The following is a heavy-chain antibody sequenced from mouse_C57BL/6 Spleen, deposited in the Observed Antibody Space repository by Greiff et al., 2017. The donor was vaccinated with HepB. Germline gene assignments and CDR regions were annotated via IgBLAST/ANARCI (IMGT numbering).Heavy chain of an antibody. J-gene: IGHJ4*01. CDR3: ARYDGYYIDAMDY. V-gene: IGHV1-22*01. CDR1: GYTFTDYN. D-gene: IGHD2-3*01. CDR2: INPNNGGT. Sequence: EVQRVESGPELVKPGASVKMSCKASGYTFTDYNMHWVKQSHGKSLEWIGYINPNNGGTSYNQKFKGKATLTVNKSSSTAYMELRSLTSEDSAVYYCARYDGYYIDAMDYWGQGTSVTVSS.